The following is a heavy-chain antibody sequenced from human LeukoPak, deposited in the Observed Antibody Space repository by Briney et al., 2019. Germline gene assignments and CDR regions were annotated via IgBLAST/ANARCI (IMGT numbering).Heavy chain of an antibody. CDR2: VYCSGKP. CDR1: GASISGSDYY. D-gene: IGHD3-10*01. Sequence: SETLSLTCALSGASISGSDYYWGWIRQSPGKGLEWIGRVYCSGKPFYNPSLKSGAAMSVGAPKNHFFLDLAAVSASDTAAYYCASSPTLVDVMVPDHSYFHTWGQGTPVTVSS. CDR3: ASSPTLVDVMVPDHSYFHT. J-gene: IGHJ1*01. V-gene: IGHV4-39*02.